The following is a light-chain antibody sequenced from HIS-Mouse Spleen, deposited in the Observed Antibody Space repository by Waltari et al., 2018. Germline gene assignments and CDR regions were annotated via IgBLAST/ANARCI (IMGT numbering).Light chain of an antibody. CDR3: CSYAGSSTFV. Sequence: QSALTQPASVSGSPGQSITISCTGTSSDFGSSNLVSWYQQHPGKAPKLMIYEGSKRPSGVSNRFSGSKSGNTASLTISGLQAEDEADYYCCSYAGSSTFVFGTGTKVTVL. CDR2: EGS. V-gene: IGLV2-23*01. J-gene: IGLJ1*01. CDR1: SSDFGSSNL.